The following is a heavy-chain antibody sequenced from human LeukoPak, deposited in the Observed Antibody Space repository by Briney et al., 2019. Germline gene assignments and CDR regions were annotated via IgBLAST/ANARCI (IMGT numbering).Heavy chain of an antibody. CDR2: IHDTRGT. CDR1: GGSISSYY. CDR3: AGGIGYATSPADH. J-gene: IGHJ5*02. V-gene: IGHV4-59*01. Sequence: SETLSLTCTVSGGSISSYYWSWIRQPPGKGLEWIGYIHDTRGTNYNPYLKSRVTMSLDTSKNHFSLSLNSVTAADTAVYFCAGGIGYATSPADHLGQGTLVIVSS. D-gene: IGHD6-13*01.